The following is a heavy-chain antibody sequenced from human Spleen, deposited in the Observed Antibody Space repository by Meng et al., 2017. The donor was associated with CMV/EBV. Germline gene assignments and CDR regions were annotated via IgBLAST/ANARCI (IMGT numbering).Heavy chain of an antibody. Sequence: GESLKISCAASGFTFSHYAMHWVRQAPGKGLEWVALISYDGSNRYYADSVKGRFTISRDNSKNTLYLQMNSLRAEDTAVYYCAGRIPLNAFDIWGQGTMVTVSS. V-gene: IGHV3-30*04. J-gene: IGHJ3*02. CDR3: AGRIPLNAFDI. D-gene: IGHD2-15*01. CDR1: GFTFSHYA. CDR2: ISYDGSNR.